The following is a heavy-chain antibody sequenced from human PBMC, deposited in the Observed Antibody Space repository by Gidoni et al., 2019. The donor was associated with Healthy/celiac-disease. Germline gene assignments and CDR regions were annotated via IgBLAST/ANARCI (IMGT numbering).Heavy chain of an antibody. J-gene: IGHJ3*02. CDR1: GYTFSSYA. D-gene: IGHD1-26*01. CDR3: AKVWGGATRGAFDI. CDR2: ISGSGGST. V-gene: IGHV3-23*01. Sequence: EVQLLESGGGLGQPGGSVRLSGAASGYTFSSYAMGWVRQAPGKGLEWVSAISGSGGSTYYAGSVKGRFTISRDNSKNTLYLQMNSLRAEDTAVYYCAKVWGGATRGAFDIWGQGTMVTVSS.